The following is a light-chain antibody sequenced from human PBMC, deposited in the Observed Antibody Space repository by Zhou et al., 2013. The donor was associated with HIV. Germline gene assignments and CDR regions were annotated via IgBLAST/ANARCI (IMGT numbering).Light chain of an antibody. CDR1: QSIARY. V-gene: IGKV1-39*01. Sequence: DIQMTQSPSSLSASGGDRVTITCRASQSIARYLNWYQQKPGKAPKLLIYGASSLQSGIPSRFSGSGSGTEFTLTISSLQPEDFATYYCQESYSTPPRTFGQGTKVESK. J-gene: IGKJ1*01. CDR3: QESYSTPPRT. CDR2: GAS.